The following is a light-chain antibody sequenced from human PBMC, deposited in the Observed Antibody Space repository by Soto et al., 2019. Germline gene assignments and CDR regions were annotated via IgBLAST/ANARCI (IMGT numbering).Light chain of an antibody. J-gene: IGKJ1*01. Sequence: IVLTQSPGTLSLSQGERATLSCRASQSDSRNDLVWYQQKPGQAPGLVIDGAVVMTTGMQDRFSGSGSGTDFTLTISRLEPEDFAVYYCLQYGSSPTTFGHGTNVDIK. CDR1: QSDSRND. CDR2: GAV. CDR3: LQYGSSPTT. V-gene: IGKV3-20*01.